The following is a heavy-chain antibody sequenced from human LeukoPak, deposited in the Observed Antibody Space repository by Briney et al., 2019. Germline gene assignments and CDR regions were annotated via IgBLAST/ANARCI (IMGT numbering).Heavy chain of an antibody. CDR2: ISETGDST. CDR1: GFTFSESA. J-gene: IGHJ3*02. V-gene: IGHV3-23*01. CDR3: TKDVLAGGADI. D-gene: IGHD1-26*01. Sequence: GGSLRLSCAVSGFTFSESAMGWVRQAPGKGLEWVASISETGDSTHYADSMEGRSTVSRDNAKNTLSRQMNSLRVEDTALYYCTKDVLAGGADIWGQGTMVIVSS.